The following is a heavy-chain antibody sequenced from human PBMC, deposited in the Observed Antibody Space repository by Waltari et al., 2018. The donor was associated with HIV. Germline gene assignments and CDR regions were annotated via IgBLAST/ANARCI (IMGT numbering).Heavy chain of an antibody. CDR3: ARGSSSTSRGWFDP. CDR2: IYYSGST. J-gene: IGHJ5*02. CDR1: GGSISSSSYY. D-gene: IGHD2-2*01. V-gene: IGHV4-39*07. Sequence: QLQLQESGPGLVKPSETRSLTCTVSGGSISSSSYYWGWLRQPPGKVLEWIGSIYYSGSTYYNPSLKCRVTISVDTSKNQFSLKLSSVTAADTAVYYCARGSSSTSRGWFDPWGQGTLVTVSS.